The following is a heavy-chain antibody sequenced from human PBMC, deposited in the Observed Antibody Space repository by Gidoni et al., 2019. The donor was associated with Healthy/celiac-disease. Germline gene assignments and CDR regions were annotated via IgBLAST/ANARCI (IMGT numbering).Heavy chain of an antibody. D-gene: IGHD3-22*01. CDR1: GFTFSSSG. CDR3: AKDSIYDSSGYQYGMDV. CDR2: ISDDGSNK. Sequence: QVQLVESGGGVVQPGRSLRLSCAASGFTFSSSGMHWVRQAPGKGLEWVAVISDDGSNKYYAESVKGRFTISRDNSKNTLYLQMNSLRAEDTAVYYCAKDSIYDSSGYQYGMDVWGQGTTVTVSS. V-gene: IGHV3-30*18. J-gene: IGHJ6*02.